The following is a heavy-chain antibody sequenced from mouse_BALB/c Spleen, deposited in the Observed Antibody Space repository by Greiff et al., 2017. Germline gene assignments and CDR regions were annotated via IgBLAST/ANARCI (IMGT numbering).Heavy chain of an antibody. Sequence: EVKLVESGGGLVKPGGSLKLSCAASGFTFSSYAMSWVRQSPEKRLEWVAEISSGGSYTYYPDTVTGRFTISRDNAKNTLYLEMSSLRSEDTAMYYCARDGYDAWFAYWGQGTLVTVSA. D-gene: IGHD2-2*01. CDR3: ARDGYDAWFAY. J-gene: IGHJ3*01. CDR1: GFTFSSYA. CDR2: ISSGGSYT. V-gene: IGHV5-9-4*01.